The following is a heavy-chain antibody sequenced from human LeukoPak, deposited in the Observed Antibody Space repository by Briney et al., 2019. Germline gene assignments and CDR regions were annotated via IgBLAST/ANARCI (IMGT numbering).Heavy chain of an antibody. J-gene: IGHJ6*02. V-gene: IGHV3-7*01. CDR1: GLTFSSYW. CDR3: ARGLGMDV. Sequence: AGGSLRLSCAASGLTFSSYWMSCVRKAPGKGQEWVANIKQDGSEKYYVDSVKGRFTISRDNAKNSLYLQMNSLRAEDTAVYYCARGLGMDVWGQGTTVTVSS. CDR2: IKQDGSEK.